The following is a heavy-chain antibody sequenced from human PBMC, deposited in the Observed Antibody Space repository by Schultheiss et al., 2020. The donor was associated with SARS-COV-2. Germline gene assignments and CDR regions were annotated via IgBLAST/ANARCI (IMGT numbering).Heavy chain of an antibody. J-gene: IGHJ3*02. CDR3: AKDGYCSSTSCYTGAFDI. Sequence: GGSLRLSCAASGFTFSSSAMSWVRQAPGKGLEWVSAISGNGGSTYCADSVKGRFTVSRDNSKNTLYLQMNSLRAEDTAVYYCAKDGYCSSTSCYTGAFDIWGQGTMVTVSS. V-gene: IGHV3-23*01. CDR1: GFTFSSSA. D-gene: IGHD2-2*02. CDR2: ISGNGGST.